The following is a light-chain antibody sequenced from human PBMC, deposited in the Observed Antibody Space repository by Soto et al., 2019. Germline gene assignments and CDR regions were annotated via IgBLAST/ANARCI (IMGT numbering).Light chain of an antibody. V-gene: IGKV3-20*01. CDR2: GAA. CDR1: QSVYINS. Sequence: EIVLTQSPGTLSLSPGERATLSCRASQSVYINSLAWYQQKPGQPPRLLIYGAATRASDVPDRFSGSWSGADFALTITRLEHEYFAVYYCQNYGASPLSFGPGTRVD. J-gene: IGKJ3*01. CDR3: QNYGASPLS.